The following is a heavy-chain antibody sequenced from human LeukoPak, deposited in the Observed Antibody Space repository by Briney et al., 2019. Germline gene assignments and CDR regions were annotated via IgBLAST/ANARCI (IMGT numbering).Heavy chain of an antibody. D-gene: IGHD2-2*03. V-gene: IGHV3-30-3*01. CDR2: ISYDGSNK. J-gene: IGHJ4*02. CDR1: GFTFSSYA. CDR3: ARGAGDGYSSIYFDY. Sequence: PGGSLRLSCAASGFTFSSYAMHWVRQAPGKGLEWVAVISYDGSNKYYADSVKGRFTISRDNSKNTLYLQMNNLRAEDTAVYYCARGAGDGYSSIYFDYWGQGTLVTVSS.